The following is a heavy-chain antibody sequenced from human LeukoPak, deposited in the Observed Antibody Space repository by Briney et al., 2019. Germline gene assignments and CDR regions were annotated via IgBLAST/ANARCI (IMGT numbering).Heavy chain of an antibody. V-gene: IGHV4-39*07. D-gene: IGHD3-10*01. CDR1: GGSISSSSYY. J-gene: IGHJ2*01. CDR3: ASYLGHDQYFDL. CDR2: IYYSGYT. Sequence: SETLSLTCTVSGGSISSSSYYWGWIRQPPGKGLEWIGSIYYSGYTYYNPSLKSRLTMSVDTSKNQFSLKLSSVTAADTAVYYCASYLGHDQYFDLWGRGTLVTVSS.